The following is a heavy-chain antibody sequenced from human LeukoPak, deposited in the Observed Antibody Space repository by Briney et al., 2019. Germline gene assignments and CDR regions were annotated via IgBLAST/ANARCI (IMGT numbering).Heavy chain of an antibody. CDR3: ARAPSSGWVDY. D-gene: IGHD6-19*01. J-gene: IGHJ4*02. CDR1: GFTFSSYG. CDR2: IWYDGSNK. Sequence: GGSLRLSCAASGFTFSSYGMHWVRQAPGKGLEWVAVIWYDGSNKYYADSVKGRFTISGDNSKNTLYLQMNSLRAEDTAVYYCARAPSSGWVDYWGQGTLVTVSS. V-gene: IGHV3-33*01.